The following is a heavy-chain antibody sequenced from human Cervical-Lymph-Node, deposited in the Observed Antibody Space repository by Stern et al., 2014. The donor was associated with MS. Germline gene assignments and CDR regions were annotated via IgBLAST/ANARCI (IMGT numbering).Heavy chain of an antibody. J-gene: IGHJ4*02. CDR1: GYTFTSYW. CDR2: IFPGAPEI. CDR3: ARQRYFDY. V-gene: IGHV5-51*01. Sequence: VQLVESGPEVKRPGESLKISCQASGYTFTSYWIGWVRQMPGKGLEGIAIIFPGAPEIRSSPSSQGQVTISADKSTSPAYLQWNNLKASDTAIYYCARQRYFDYWGQGTLVTVSS.